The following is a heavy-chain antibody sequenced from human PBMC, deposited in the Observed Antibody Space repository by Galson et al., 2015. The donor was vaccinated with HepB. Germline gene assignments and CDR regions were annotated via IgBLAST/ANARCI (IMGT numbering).Heavy chain of an antibody. V-gene: IGHV1-69*13. CDR1: GGTFSSYA. CDR3: ARGRGGSSWIKYYFDY. J-gene: IGHJ4*02. Sequence: SVKVSCKASGGTFSSYAISWVRQAPGQGLEWMGGIIPIFGTANYAQKFQGRVTITADESTSTAYMELSSLRSEDTAVYYCARGRGGSSWIKYYFDYWGQGTLVTVSS. CDR2: IIPIFGTA. D-gene: IGHD6-13*01.